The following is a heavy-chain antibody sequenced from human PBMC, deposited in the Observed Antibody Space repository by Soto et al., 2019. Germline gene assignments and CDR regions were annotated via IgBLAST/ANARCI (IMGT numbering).Heavy chain of an antibody. Sequence: GGSLRLSCAASGLTFSIYEMHWVRHAPGKGLEWVSYISKSGSIIYYTDSVKGRFTISRDNAKNLLYLEMNSLRAEDSAVYFCASVMLRFSYGIDVWGQGTTVTVSS. CDR3: ASVMLRFSYGIDV. V-gene: IGHV3-48*03. CDR2: ISKSGSII. J-gene: IGHJ6*02. CDR1: GLTFSIYE. D-gene: IGHD3-3*01.